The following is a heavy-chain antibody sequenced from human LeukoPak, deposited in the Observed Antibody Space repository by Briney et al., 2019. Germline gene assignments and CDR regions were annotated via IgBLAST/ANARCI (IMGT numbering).Heavy chain of an antibody. CDR3: ARDRMSYGDPFYYYYVMDV. J-gene: IGHJ6*02. D-gene: IGHD4-17*01. CDR2: IWYDGSNK. Sequence: PGGSLRLSCAASGFTFSSYGVHWGRPAPGKGLGWVAVIWYDGSNKYYADSVKDRFTISRDNDKNTLYLQMNSLRAEDTAVYYCARDRMSYGDPFYYYYVMDVWGQGTTVTVSS. CDR1: GFTFSSYG. V-gene: IGHV3-33*01.